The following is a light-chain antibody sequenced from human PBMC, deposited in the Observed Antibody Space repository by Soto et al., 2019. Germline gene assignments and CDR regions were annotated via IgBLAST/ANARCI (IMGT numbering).Light chain of an antibody. CDR2: DAS. V-gene: IGKV1-33*01. J-gene: IGKJ3*01. Sequence: DIQMTQSPSSLSASVGDRVTITCQASQDISNYLNWYQQKPGKAPKLLIYDASNLETGVPSRFIGSGSGTDFTFTISSLQAEDIATYYCQQYDNLPPFTFGPGTKVDIK. CDR1: QDISNY. CDR3: QQYDNLPPFT.